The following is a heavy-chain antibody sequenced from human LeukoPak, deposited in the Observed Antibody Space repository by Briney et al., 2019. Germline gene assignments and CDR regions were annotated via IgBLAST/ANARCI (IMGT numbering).Heavy chain of an antibody. J-gene: IGHJ4*02. Sequence: PSETLSLTCTVSGGSINNASYHWGWIRQPPGKGLEWIGSIYYNGSTYYSPSLKSRLTISVDTPKNHFSLRLTSVTAADTAVYYCARHYYDSSGYWSPPGDYWAQGTLVTVSS. CDR3: ARHYYDSSGYWSPPGDY. CDR1: GGSINNASYH. CDR2: IYYNGST. D-gene: IGHD3-22*01. V-gene: IGHV4-39*01.